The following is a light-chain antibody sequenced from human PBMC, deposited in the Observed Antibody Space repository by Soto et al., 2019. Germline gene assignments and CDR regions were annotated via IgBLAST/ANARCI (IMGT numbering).Light chain of an antibody. CDR1: QSVSNNY. J-gene: IGKJ1*01. V-gene: IGKV3-20*01. CDR3: QQYGSSGT. CDR2: GAS. Sequence: EFVLTQSPATLSLSPGERATLSCRASQSVSNNYLAWYQQKPGQAPRLLIYGASNRATGIPDRFSDSGSGADFTLTISRLEPEDFAVYYCQQYGSSGTFGQGTKVDIK.